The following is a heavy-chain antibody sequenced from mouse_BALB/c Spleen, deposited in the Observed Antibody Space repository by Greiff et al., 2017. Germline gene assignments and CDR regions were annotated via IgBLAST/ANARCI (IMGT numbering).Heavy chain of an antibody. CDR3: AREGGQLGSPGYFDY. Sequence: QVQLQQSGPELVKPGASVRISCTASGYTFTSYYIHWVKQRPGQGLEWIGWIYPGNVNTKYNEKFKGKATLTADKSSSTACMQLSSLTSEDSAVYFCAREGGQLGSPGYFDYWGQGTTLTVSS. CDR2: IYPGNVNT. J-gene: IGHJ2*01. D-gene: IGHD3-2*01. CDR1: GYTFTSYY. V-gene: IGHV1S56*01.